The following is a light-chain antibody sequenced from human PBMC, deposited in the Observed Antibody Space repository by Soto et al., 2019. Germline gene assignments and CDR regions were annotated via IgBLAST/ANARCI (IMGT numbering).Light chain of an antibody. CDR3: SSYANSRTI. CDR1: SNNY. CDR2: DVI. Sequence: QSALTQPASVSGSPGQSITISCTGTSNNYVSWYQQHPGKAPKLMIYDVINRPSGVSDRFSGSKSGNTASLSISGLQAEDEADYYCSSYANSRTIFGGGTKLTVL. J-gene: IGLJ2*01. V-gene: IGLV2-14*03.